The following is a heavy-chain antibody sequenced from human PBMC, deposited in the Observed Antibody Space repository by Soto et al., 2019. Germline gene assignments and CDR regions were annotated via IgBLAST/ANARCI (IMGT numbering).Heavy chain of an antibody. Sequence: EVRLVESGGGLVQPGESLRLSCAASGFAFGSYWMHWVRQAPGKGLVWVSRIGQDGIIATQADSVKGRFTVSRDNAKNTLYLQMDSLRADDTAVYYCLRDQRHWNEFADQWGQGTLVTVSS. D-gene: IGHD1-1*01. V-gene: IGHV3-74*01. J-gene: IGHJ4*02. CDR2: IGQDGIIA. CDR1: GFAFGSYW. CDR3: LRDQRHWNEFADQ.